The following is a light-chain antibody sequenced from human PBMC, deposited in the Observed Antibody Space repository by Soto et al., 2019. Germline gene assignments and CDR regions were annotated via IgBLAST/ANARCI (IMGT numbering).Light chain of an antibody. J-gene: IGLJ1*01. CDR1: SSDVGSYNR. Sequence: QSALTQPPSVSGSPGQSVTISCTGTSSDVGSYNRVSWYQQPPGTAPKLMIYEVSNRPSGVPDRFSGSKSGNPASLTISGFQSEDDDQYYFIAYTSSFTYVFGNATKVTV. V-gene: IGLV2-18*02. CDR2: EVS. CDR3: IAYTSSFTYV.